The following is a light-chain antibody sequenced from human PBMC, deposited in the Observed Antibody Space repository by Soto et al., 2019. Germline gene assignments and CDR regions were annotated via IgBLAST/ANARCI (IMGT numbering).Light chain of an antibody. CDR3: QQYGSAPWGT. Sequence: EIVLTQSPATLSLSPGERATLSCRASQSVSSSYLAWYQQKPGQAPRLLIYGASSRATGIPDRFSGSGSGTDFTLTISRLEPEDFAVYYCQQYGSAPWGTFGQGTRLEIK. CDR2: GAS. V-gene: IGKV3-20*01. J-gene: IGKJ5*01. CDR1: QSVSSSY.